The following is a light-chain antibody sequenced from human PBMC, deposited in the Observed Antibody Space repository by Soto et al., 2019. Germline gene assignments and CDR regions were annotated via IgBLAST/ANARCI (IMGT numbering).Light chain of an antibody. CDR2: KAS. CDR3: QQCNRYPWT. CDR1: QSISSW. V-gene: IGKV1-5*03. J-gene: IGKJ1*01. Sequence: DIQMTQSPSTLSASVGDRVTITCRASQSISSWLAWYQQKPGKAPKLLIYKASSLESGVPSRLSGSGSGTEFTLTISSLQPDDFATYLCQQCNRYPWTVAQATKV.